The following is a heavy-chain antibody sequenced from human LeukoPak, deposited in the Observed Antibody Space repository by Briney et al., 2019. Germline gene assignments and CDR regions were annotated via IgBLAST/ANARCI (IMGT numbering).Heavy chain of an antibody. D-gene: IGHD3-22*01. CDR3: ARGEGGYDSSGYYPFDY. J-gene: IGHJ4*02. V-gene: IGHV1-69*04. Sequence: GSSVKVSCKASGGTFSSYATSWVRQAPGQGLEWMGRIIPILGIANYAQKFQGRVTITADKSTSTAYMELSSLRSEDTAVYYCARGEGGYDSSGYYPFDYWGQGTLVTVSS. CDR1: GGTFSSYA. CDR2: IIPILGIA.